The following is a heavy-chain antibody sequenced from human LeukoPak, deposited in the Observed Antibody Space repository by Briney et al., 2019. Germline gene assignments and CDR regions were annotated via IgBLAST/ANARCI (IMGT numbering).Heavy chain of an antibody. D-gene: IGHD3-22*01. J-gene: IGHJ6*02. CDR2: VSTYNART. V-gene: IGHV1-18*04. CDR3: ARDTYYYDSSGYGNYYYYGMDV. CDR1: GYTFSNYG. Sequence: ASVKVSCKASGYTFSNYGISWVRQAPGQGLEWVGWVSTYNARTNYAQKFQGRVTMTTDTSTTTAYMELRGLRSDDTAVYYCARDTYYYDSSGYGNYYYYGMDVWGQGTLVTASS.